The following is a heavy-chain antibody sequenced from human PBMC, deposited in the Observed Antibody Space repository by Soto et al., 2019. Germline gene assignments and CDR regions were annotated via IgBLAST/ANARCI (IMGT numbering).Heavy chain of an antibody. CDR3: AREGSSWYADYYYYGMDV. J-gene: IGHJ6*02. CDR1: GFTFSSYS. Sequence: EVQPVESGGGLVKPGGSLRLSCAASGFTFSSYSMNWVRQAPGKGLEWVSSISSSSSYIYYADSVKGRFTISRDNAKNSLYLQMNSLRAEDTAVYYCAREGSSWYADYYYYGMDVWGQGTTVTVSS. V-gene: IGHV3-21*01. D-gene: IGHD6-13*01. CDR2: ISSSSSYI.